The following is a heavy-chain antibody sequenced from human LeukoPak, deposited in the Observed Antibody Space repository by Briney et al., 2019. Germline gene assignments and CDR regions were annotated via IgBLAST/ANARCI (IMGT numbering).Heavy chain of an antibody. Sequence: PSETLSLSCSVSGGSGRNDYWTWVRQAPGKGLEWIGYVHSTDGTNYSPSLNSRITISLDKSKLQFSLRVTSVTAADTAVYYCARGRLVRFHYYYYYLDVWGRGTTVTVSS. J-gene: IGHJ6*03. CDR3: ARGRLVRFHYYYYYLDV. V-gene: IGHV4-59*02. CDR2: VHSTDGT. CDR1: GGSGRNDY. D-gene: IGHD3-16*01.